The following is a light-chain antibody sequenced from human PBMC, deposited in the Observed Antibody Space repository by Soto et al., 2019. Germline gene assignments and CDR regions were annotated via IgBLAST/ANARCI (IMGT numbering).Light chain of an antibody. V-gene: IGKV1-27*01. Sequence: DIQMTQSPSSLSASVGDRVTITCRASQGISTCLAWYQQKPGKVPKLLIYAASTLQSGVPSRFSGSGSETDFTLTISSLQPEDVATYYCQQYSSAPLTFGGGTKVEIK. CDR3: QQYSSAPLT. CDR2: AAS. CDR1: QGISTC. J-gene: IGKJ4*02.